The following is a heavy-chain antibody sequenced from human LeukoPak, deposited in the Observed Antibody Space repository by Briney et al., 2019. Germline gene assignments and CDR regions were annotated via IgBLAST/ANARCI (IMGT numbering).Heavy chain of an antibody. CDR3: ARGRGIVVVVAAMGDAPGGAPQYWFDP. Sequence: SETLSLTCTVSGGSISSSSYYWGWIRQPPGKGLEWIGSIYYSGSTYYNPSLKSRVTISVDTSKNQFSLKLSSVTAADTAVYYCARGRGIVVVVAAMGDAPGGAPQYWFDPWGQGTLVTVSS. J-gene: IGHJ5*02. CDR2: IYYSGST. D-gene: IGHD2-15*01. V-gene: IGHV4-39*07. CDR1: GGSISSSSYY.